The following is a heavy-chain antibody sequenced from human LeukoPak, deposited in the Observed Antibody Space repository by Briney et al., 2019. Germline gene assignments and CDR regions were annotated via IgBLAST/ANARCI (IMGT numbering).Heavy chain of an antibody. D-gene: IGHD3-22*01. CDR1: GYTFTGYY. V-gene: IGHV1-2*02. J-gene: IGHJ4*02. Sequence: ASVKVSCKASGYTFTGYYMHWVRQAPGQGLEWMGWINPNSGGANYAQKFQGRVTMTRDTSISTAYMELSRLGSDDTAVYYCASERNYYDTSGYYYAGVDYWGQGTLVTVSS. CDR3: ASERNYYDTSGYYYAGVDY. CDR2: INPNSGGA.